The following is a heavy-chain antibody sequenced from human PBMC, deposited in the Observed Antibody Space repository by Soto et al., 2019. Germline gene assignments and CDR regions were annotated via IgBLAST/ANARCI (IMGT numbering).Heavy chain of an antibody. CDR3: ARVVVVTPEGGAFDI. J-gene: IGHJ3*02. CDR1: GGTFSSYA. V-gene: IGHV1-69*13. D-gene: IGHD2-21*02. Sequence: ASVKVSCKASGGTFSSYAISWVRQAPGQGLEWMGGIIPIFGTANYAQKFQGRVKITADESTSTAYMELSSLRSEDAAVYYCARVVVVTPEGGAFDIWGQGTMVTVSS. CDR2: IIPIFGTA.